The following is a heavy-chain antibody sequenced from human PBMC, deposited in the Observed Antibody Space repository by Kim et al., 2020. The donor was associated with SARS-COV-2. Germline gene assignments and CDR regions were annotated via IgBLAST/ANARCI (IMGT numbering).Heavy chain of an antibody. CDR3: ARSYYDFWCGYSYYYYYGMDL. V-gene: IGHV3-48*02. CDR2: SSSSSSTI. D-gene: IGHD3-3*01. J-gene: IGHJ6*02. Sequence: GGSLRLSCAASGFTFSSYSMNWVRQAPGKGLEWVSYSSSSSSTIYYADSVKGRFTISRDNAKNSLYLQMNSLRDEDTAVYYCARSYYDFWCGYSYYYYYGMDLWGQGTTVTVSS. CDR1: GFTFSSYS.